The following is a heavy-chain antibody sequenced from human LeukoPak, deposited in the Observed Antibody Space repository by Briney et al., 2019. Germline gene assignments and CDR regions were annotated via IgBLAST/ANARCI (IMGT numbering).Heavy chain of an antibody. CDR2: ITRDGSEK. Sequence: PGGPLRLSCGAPVYTFRNYWMTWGPQAPGKGVGWVASITRDGSEKNDVDSEKGRFTSARDNAKKSLYRQMNSLRGEDTAINSWAKDLDTRNSYEFGYWGQGILVTVSS. CDR3: AKDLDTRNSYEFGY. J-gene: IGHJ4*02. V-gene: IGHV3-7*04. CDR1: VYTFRNYW. D-gene: IGHD5-18*01.